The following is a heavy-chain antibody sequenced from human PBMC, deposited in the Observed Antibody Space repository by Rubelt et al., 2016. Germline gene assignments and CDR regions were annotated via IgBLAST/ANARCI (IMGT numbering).Heavy chain of an antibody. CDR1: GGSISSGGYY. Sequence: QLQLQESGPGLVKPSQTLSLTCTVSGGSISSGGYYWSWIRQHPRKGLEWIGRIYTSGRTNYNPSLGWPVSQSAERPTSQYGRKRGLGTAADTAVYYCARGNDYGDYVWFDPWGQGTLVTVSA. V-gene: IGHV4-61*02. CDR2: IYTSGRT. D-gene: IGHD4-17*01. J-gene: IGHJ5*02. CDR3: ARGNDYGDYVWFDP.